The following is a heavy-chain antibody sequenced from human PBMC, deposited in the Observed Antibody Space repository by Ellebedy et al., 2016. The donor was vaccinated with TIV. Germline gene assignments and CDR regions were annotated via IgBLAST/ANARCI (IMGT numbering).Heavy chain of an antibody. J-gene: IGHJ3*02. CDR3: TKRGVAWAAFDI. D-gene: IGHD7-27*01. Sequence: GESLKISCAASGFTFRDFAMNWVRQAPGTGLEWVSAISPSGYITYFADSVKGRFTISRDNSQNTVHLQLHSLRAEDTAVYYCTKRGVAWAAFDIWGPGTLVTVSS. V-gene: IGHV3-23*01. CDR2: ISPSGYIT. CDR1: GFTFRDFA.